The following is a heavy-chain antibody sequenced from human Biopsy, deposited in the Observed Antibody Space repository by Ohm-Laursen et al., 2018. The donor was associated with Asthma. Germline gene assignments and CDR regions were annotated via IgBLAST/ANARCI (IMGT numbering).Heavy chain of an antibody. CDR3: ARGQKSAGDRWFDP. J-gene: IGHJ5*02. D-gene: IGHD6-13*01. V-gene: IGHV1-2*06. Sequence: ASVKVSCKASGYTFIGCHIHWMRQAPGQGFEWMGRINPNSGGTNYAQKFQGRVTMTRDTSISTAYMEVSRLRSDDTAVYYCARGQKSAGDRWFDPWGQGTLVTVSS. CDR1: GYTFIGCH. CDR2: INPNSGGT.